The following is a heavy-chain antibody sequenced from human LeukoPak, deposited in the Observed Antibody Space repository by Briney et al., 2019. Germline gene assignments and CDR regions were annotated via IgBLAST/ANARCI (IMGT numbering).Heavy chain of an antibody. D-gene: IGHD2-15*01. Sequence: SGPTLVKPPQTLTLTCTFTGFSISTSGVGVGWSRQPPGMALVGLALIYWDEDKPYSPSLKSRLTISKDTSKNQVVLTMTNMDPVDTATYYCAHTRGYEYFQHWGQGTLVTVSS. V-gene: IGHV2-5*02. J-gene: IGHJ1*01. CDR1: GFSISTSGVG. CDR2: IYWDEDK. CDR3: AHTRGYEYFQH.